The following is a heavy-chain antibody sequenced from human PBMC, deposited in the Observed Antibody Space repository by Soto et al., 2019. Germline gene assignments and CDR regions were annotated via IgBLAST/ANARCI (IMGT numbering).Heavy chain of an antibody. CDR3: ASGSDLYFDY. D-gene: IGHD5-12*01. CDR1: GGSISSYY. J-gene: IGHJ4*02. V-gene: IGHV4-59*01. CDR2: IYYSGST. Sequence: SETLSLTCTVSGGSISSYYWSWIRQPPGKGLEWIGYIYYSGSTNYNPSLKSRVTISVDTSKNQFSLKLSSVTAADTAVYYCASGSDLYFDYWGQRTLVTVSS.